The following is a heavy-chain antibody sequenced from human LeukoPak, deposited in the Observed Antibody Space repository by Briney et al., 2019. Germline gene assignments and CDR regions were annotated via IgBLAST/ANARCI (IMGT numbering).Heavy chain of an antibody. V-gene: IGHV4-59*01. D-gene: IGHD2-21*01. CDR3: AREVYCGGNCYLDYYYYMDV. Sequence: SETLSLTCTVSGGSISSYYWSWIRQPPGKGLEWIGYIYYSGSTNYNPSLKSRVTISVDTSKNQFSLKLSSVTAADTAVYYCAREVYCGGNCYLDYYYYMDVWGKGTTVTVSS. CDR1: GGSISSYY. J-gene: IGHJ6*03. CDR2: IYYSGST.